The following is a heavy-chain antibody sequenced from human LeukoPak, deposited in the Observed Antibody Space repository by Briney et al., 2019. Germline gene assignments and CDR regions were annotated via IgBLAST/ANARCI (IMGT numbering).Heavy chain of an antibody. D-gene: IGHD3-22*01. J-gene: IGHJ4*02. CDR3: AKGDSGHDSIFQPPGAFDS. Sequence: PGGSLRLSCVASGFTFDDYAMHWVRHAPGKGLEWVCLTNWDGTNTLCAGSVKGRFTISRDNNKSSLFLQMNSLKPEDTALYYCAKGDSGHDSIFQPPGAFDSWGQGTLVTVSS. CDR2: TNWDGTNT. CDR1: GFTFDDYA. V-gene: IGHV3-43D*03.